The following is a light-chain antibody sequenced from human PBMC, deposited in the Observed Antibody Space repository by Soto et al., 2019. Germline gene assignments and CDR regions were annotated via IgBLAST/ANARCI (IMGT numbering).Light chain of an antibody. Sequence: EIVLTQSPGTLSLSPGERATLSCWASQSVSSTYLAWYQQKPGQAPRLLIYGASNRATGIPDRFSGSGSGTDFTLTISRLEPEDFAVYYCQQFGSSLGTFGQGTKVEIK. CDR3: QQFGSSLGT. CDR1: QSVSSTY. V-gene: IGKV3-20*01. J-gene: IGKJ1*01. CDR2: GAS.